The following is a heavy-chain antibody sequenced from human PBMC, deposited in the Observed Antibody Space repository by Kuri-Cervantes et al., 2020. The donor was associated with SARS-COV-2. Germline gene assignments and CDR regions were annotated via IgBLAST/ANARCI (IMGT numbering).Heavy chain of an antibody. J-gene: IGHJ4*02. CDR2: INXXGST. V-gene: IGHV4-34*01. D-gene: IGHD3-10*01. Sequence: SETLSXXXAVYXXXXSGYYWSWIRQPPGKGLEWXGEINXXGSTDYNPXLKSRVXISVDTXXXQFSLXLSSVTAXDTAVXXCARSXVRXXRGVIHYWGQGTLVTVSS. CDR3: ARSXVRXXRGVIHY. CDR1: XXXXSGYY.